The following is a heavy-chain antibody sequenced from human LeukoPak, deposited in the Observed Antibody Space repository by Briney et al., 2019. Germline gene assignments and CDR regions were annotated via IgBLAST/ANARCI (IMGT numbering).Heavy chain of an antibody. CDR3: AKVLPLTFYYMDV. Sequence: GGSLRLFCAASGVTFATYGMHWVRQAPGKGLKWVAFVRYDRIDKYYGDSVKGRFTISRDNSKNTLYLQMNSLRVEDTAVYFCAKVLPLTFYYMDVWGQGTTVTVS. D-gene: IGHD4/OR15-4a*01. CDR1: GVTFATYG. V-gene: IGHV3-30*02. J-gene: IGHJ6*03. CDR2: VRYDRIDK.